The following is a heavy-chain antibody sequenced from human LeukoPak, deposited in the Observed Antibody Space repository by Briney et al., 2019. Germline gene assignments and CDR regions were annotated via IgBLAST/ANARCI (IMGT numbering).Heavy chain of an antibody. J-gene: IGHJ6*02. CDR1: GFTFSSYG. CDR2: IWYDGSNK. CDR3: ARDKRSSLGLMVYAIGVYYYGMDV. D-gene: IGHD2-8*01. V-gene: IGHV3-33*01. Sequence: GGSLRLSCAASGFTFSSYGMHWVRQAPGKGLEWVAVIWYDGSNKYYADSAKGRFTISRDDSKNTLYLQMNSLRAEDTAVYYCARDKRSSLGLMVYAIGVYYYGMDVWGQGTTVTVSS.